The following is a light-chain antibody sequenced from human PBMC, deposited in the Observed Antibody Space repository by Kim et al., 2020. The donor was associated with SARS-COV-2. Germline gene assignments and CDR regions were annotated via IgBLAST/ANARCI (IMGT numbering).Light chain of an antibody. V-gene: IGLV2-14*04. CDR3: SSYTSSSTWV. CDR2: DVS. J-gene: IGLJ3*02. Sequence: GQSITISCTGTSSDVGGYNYVSWYQQHPGKAPKLMIYDVSKRPSGVSNRFSGSKSGNTASLTISGLQAGDEADYYCSSYTSSSTWVFGGGTKLTVL. CDR1: SSDVGGYNY.